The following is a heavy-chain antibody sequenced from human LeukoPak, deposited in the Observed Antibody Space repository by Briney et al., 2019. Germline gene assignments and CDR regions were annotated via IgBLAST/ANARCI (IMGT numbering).Heavy chain of an antibody. D-gene: IGHD2/OR15-2a*01. CDR1: GFRFNRFS. CDR3: ASVDFDNNAHYHYYLPS. V-gene: IGHV3-7*01. J-gene: IGHJ4*02. CDR2: IKQDGSKK. Sequence: GGSLRLSCAASGFRFNRFSMSWVRQTPGKGLEWVANIKQDGSKKEYADSVKGRFAISRDNANNFLDLQMNSLRAEDTGVYYCASVDFDNNAHYHYYLPSRGQGTRVTVSS.